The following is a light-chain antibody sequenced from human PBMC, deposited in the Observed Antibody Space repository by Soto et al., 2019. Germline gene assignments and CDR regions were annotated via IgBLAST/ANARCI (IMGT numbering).Light chain of an antibody. CDR1: QSITSNY. V-gene: IGKV3-20*01. J-gene: IGKJ2*01. Sequence: EIVLTQSPGTLSLSPGERATLSCRASQSITSNYLAWYQQKPGQAPRLLVYAGSGRPNGIPDRFSGSGSGTDFTLTISRLEPADFALYYCQQYGRSPYTFGQGTQLEIK. CDR2: AGS. CDR3: QQYGRSPYT.